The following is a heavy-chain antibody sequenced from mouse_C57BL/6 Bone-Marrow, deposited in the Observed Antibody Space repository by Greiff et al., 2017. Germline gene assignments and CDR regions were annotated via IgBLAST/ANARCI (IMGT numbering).Heavy chain of an antibody. J-gene: IGHJ3*01. CDR2: IHPNSGST. CDR1: GYTFTSYW. Sequence: QVQLQQPGAELVKPGASVKLSCKASGYTFTSYWMPWVKQRPGQGLEWIGMIHPNSGSTNYNEKFKSKATLTVDKSSSTAYMQLSSLTSEDSAVYYCARRWLRRRFAYWGQGTLVTVSA. V-gene: IGHV1-64*01. D-gene: IGHD2-2*01. CDR3: ARRWLRRRFAY.